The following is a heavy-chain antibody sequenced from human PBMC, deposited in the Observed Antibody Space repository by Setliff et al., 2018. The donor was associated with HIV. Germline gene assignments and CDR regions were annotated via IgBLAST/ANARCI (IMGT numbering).Heavy chain of an antibody. D-gene: IGHD2-2*01. J-gene: IGHJ4*02. CDR2: IYHSGSP. V-gene: IGHV4-38-2*02. CDR1: GYSISSGYY. Sequence: PSETLSLTCIVSGYSISSGYYWGWIRQPPGKGLEWIGSIYHSGSPSYNPSLKSRITISLDTPKNHFSLRLTSVTAADTAVYYCATRPTYCSSTSCFVYWGQGALVTVSS. CDR3: ATRPTYCSSTSCFVY.